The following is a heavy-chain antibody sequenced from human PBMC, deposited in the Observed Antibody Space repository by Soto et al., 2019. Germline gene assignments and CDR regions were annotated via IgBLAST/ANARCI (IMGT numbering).Heavy chain of an antibody. J-gene: IGHJ2*01. CDR1: GFRFSAYW. CDR2: IKQDGSEQ. CDR3: ARDFDV. Sequence: GGSLRLSCEASGFRFSAYWMSWVRQAPGKGLEWVANIKQDGSEQYYVDSVKGRFTISRNNAKNSLYLQMNSLRAEDTAVFYCARDFDVWGRGTLVTVSS. V-gene: IGHV3-7*01.